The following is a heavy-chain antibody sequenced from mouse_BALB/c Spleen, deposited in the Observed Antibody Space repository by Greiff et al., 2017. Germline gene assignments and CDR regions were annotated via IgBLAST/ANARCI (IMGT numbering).Heavy chain of an antibody. CDR2: ISSGGSYT. CDR3: TRGGTGTFDY. Sequence: EVHLVESGGGLVKPGGSLKLSCAASGFTFSSYTMSWVRQTPEKRLEWVATISSGGSYTYYPDSVKGRFTISRDNAKNTLYLQMSSLKSEDTAMYYCTRGGTGTFDYWGQGTTLTVSS. J-gene: IGHJ2*01. CDR1: GFTFSSYT. D-gene: IGHD4-1*01. V-gene: IGHV5-6-4*01.